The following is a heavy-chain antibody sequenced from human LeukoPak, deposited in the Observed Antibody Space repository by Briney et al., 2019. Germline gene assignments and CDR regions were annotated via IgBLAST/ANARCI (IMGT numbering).Heavy chain of an antibody. V-gene: IGHV3-23*01. CDR1: GFTFSSYA. CDR3: AKRKDSGGYYFFDY. J-gene: IGHJ4*02. Sequence: GGSLRLSCAASGFTFSSYAMSWVRQAPGKGLEWVSGISGSGGNTYYADSVKGRFTISRDNSNNTLYLQMNSLRAEDTAVYYCAKRKDSGGYYFFDYWGQGTLVTVSS. CDR2: ISGSGGNT. D-gene: IGHD3-22*01.